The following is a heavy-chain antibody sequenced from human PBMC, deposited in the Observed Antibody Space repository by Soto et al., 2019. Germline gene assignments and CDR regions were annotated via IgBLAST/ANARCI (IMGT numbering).Heavy chain of an antibody. D-gene: IGHD1-1*01. J-gene: IGHJ5*02. Sequence: GGSLRLSCAAYGFTFSTYSMNWVRQAPGKGLEWVSYISSIGTTIYYADSVKGRFTISRDNAKNSLYLQMSSLRAEDTAVYYCASSWSLHDFDLWGQGTLVTVSS. CDR1: GFTFSTYS. V-gene: IGHV3-48*01. CDR2: ISSIGTTI. CDR3: ASSWSLHDFDL.